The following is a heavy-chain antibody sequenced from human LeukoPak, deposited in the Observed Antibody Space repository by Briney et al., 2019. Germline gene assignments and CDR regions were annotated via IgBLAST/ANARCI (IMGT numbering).Heavy chain of an antibody. CDR2: IYTSGST. J-gene: IGHJ5*02. CDR1: GGSISSYY. CDR3: ARHGFGSWSYNWFDP. Sequence: PSETLSLTCTVSGGSISSYYWSWIRQPAGKGLEWIGRIYTSGSTNYNPSLKSRVTMSVDTSKNQFSLKLSSVTAADTAVYYCARHGFGSWSYNWFDPWGQGTLVTVSS. D-gene: IGHD6-13*01. V-gene: IGHV4-4*07.